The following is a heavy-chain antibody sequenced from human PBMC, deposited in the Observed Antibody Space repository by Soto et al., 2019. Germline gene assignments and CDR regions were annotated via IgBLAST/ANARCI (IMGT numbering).Heavy chain of an antibody. D-gene: IGHD6-6*01. CDR2: IIPIFGTA. CDR3: ARAKYSSSSGGNYFDY. V-gene: IGHV1-69*01. Sequence: QLVHSGAEVKKPGSSVKVSCKASGVTFSSYAISWVRQAPVQGLDWMGGIIPIFGTANYAQKFQGRVTITADESTSTAYMELSSLRSEDTAVYYCARAKYSSSSGGNYFDYWGQGTLVTVSS. CDR1: GVTFSSYA. J-gene: IGHJ4*02.